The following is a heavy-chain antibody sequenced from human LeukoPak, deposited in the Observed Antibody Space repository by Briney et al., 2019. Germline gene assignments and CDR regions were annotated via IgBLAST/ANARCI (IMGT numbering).Heavy chain of an antibody. V-gene: IGHV3-30-3*01. CDR3: ARSGIASMDYYGMDV. CDR1: GFTFSSYA. Sequence: GGSLRLSCAASGFTFSSYAMHWVRQAPGKGLEWVAVISYDGSNKYYADSVKGRFTISRDNSKNTLYLQMNSLRAEDTAVYYCARSGIASMDYYGMDVWGQGTAVTVSS. CDR2: ISYDGSNK. J-gene: IGHJ6*02. D-gene: IGHD1-26*01.